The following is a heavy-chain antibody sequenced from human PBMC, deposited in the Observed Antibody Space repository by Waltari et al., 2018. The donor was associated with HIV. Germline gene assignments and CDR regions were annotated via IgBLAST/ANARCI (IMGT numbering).Heavy chain of an antibody. CDR3: ARTYDVLTGFGWFDP. Sequence: QVQVVQSGAEVKKPGASVKISCKASGYTFSRSGMDWVRKAPGQRLEWMGRINAGNGDTKYSQKFQGRVTISRDTSASTAYMELSSLRSEDTAVYYCARTYDVLTGFGWFDPWGQGTLVTVSS. CDR2: INAGNGDT. V-gene: IGHV1-3*01. J-gene: IGHJ5*02. CDR1: GYTFSRSG. D-gene: IGHD3-9*01.